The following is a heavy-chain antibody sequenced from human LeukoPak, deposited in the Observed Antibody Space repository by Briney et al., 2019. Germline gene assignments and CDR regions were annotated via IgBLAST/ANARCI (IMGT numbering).Heavy chain of an antibody. D-gene: IGHD4-11*01. CDR2: ISSSGSTI. CDR1: GFTFSDYC. V-gene: IGHV3-11*04. J-gene: IGHJ6*03. CDR3: ARDRDSNYLYYYMDV. Sequence: PGGSLRLSCAASGFTFSDYCMSWIRQAPGKGLEWVSYISSSGSTIYYADSVKVRFTISRDNAKNSLYLQMNSLRAEDTAVYYCARDRDSNYLYYYMDVWGKGTTVTVSS.